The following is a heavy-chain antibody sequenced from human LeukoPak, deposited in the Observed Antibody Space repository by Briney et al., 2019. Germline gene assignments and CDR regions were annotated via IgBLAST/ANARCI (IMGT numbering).Heavy chain of an antibody. J-gene: IGHJ6*03. CDR3: TRGYYYYMDV. V-gene: IGHV3-30*04. Sequence: GGSLRLSCAASGFTFRSYAMHWVRQAPGKGLEWEAAISYDGSNKKYADSVKGRFTISRDNSKNTLYLQMNSLRGEDTAVYYCTRGYYYYMDVWGRGTTVTISS. CDR2: ISYDGSNK. CDR1: GFTFRSYA.